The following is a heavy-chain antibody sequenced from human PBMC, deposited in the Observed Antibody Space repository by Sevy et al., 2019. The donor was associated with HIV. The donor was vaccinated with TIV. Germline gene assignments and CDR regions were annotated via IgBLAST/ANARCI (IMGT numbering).Heavy chain of an antibody. D-gene: IGHD6-19*01. J-gene: IGHJ4*02. Sequence: SETLSLTCTVSGGSISGGSYYRSWIRQPAGKGLEWIGRIYTSGSTNYNPSLKSRVTISVDTSKNQFSLKLSSVTAADTAVYYCARGKAVAEDYWGQGTLVTVSS. CDR1: GGSISGGSYY. CDR2: IYTSGST. CDR3: ARGKAVAEDY. V-gene: IGHV4-61*02.